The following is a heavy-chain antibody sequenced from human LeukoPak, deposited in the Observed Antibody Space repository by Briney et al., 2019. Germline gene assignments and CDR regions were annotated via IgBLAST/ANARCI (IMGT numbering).Heavy chain of an antibody. CDR1: GFTFSSYW. J-gene: IGHJ6*03. V-gene: IGHV3-7*01. D-gene: IGHD1-14*01. CDR3: ARAIRWSYNHYMDV. Sequence: GGSLRLSCAASGFTFSSYWMSWVRQAPGKGLEWVANIKQDGSEKYYVDSVKGRFTISRDNAKNSLYLQMNSLRAEDTAVYYCARAIRWSYNHYMDVWGKGTTVTVSS. CDR2: IKQDGSEK.